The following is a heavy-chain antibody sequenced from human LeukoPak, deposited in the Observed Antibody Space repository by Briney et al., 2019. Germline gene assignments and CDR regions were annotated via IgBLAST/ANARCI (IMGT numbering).Heavy chain of an antibody. Sequence: GGPLRLSCAASGFTFSSYGMHWVRQAPGKELEWVAVISYDGSNKYYADSVKGRFTISRDNSKNTLYLQMNSLRAEDTAVYYCAKELRGYSYGLRNNWFDPWGQGTLVTVSS. CDR2: ISYDGSNK. D-gene: IGHD5-18*01. V-gene: IGHV3-30*18. CDR1: GFTFSSYG. J-gene: IGHJ5*02. CDR3: AKELRGYSYGLRNNWFDP.